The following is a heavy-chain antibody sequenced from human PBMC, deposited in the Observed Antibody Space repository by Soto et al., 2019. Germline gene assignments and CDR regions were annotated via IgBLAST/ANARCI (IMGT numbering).Heavy chain of an antibody. J-gene: IGHJ3*02. CDR3: PRSTPGNPFDI. CDR1: GFSFTSYT. CDR2: ISAGGRSI. V-gene: IGHV3-21*01. Sequence: EVQLVESGGGLVKPGGSLRVSCAASGFSFTSYTMNWVRQAPGKGLEWVASISAGGRSIYYADSLKGRSTVSRDNAKSSLYLQMNSLRAEDTAVYHCPRSTPGNPFDIWGQGTMVTVSS. D-gene: IGHD3-10*01.